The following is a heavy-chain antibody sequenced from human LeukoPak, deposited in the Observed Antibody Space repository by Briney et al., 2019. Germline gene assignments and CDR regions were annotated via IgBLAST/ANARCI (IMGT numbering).Heavy chain of an antibody. CDR1: GYSISSGGYY. CDR2: IYHSGST. D-gene: IGHD2-2*01. J-gene: IGHJ4*02. CDR3: ARAHQGYFDY. Sequence: SETLSLTCTVSGYSISSGGYYWSWIRQPPGKGLEWIGYIYHSGSTYDNPSLKSRVTISVDRSKNQFSLKLSSVTAADTAVYYCARAHQGYFDYWGQGTLVTVSS. V-gene: IGHV4-30-2*01.